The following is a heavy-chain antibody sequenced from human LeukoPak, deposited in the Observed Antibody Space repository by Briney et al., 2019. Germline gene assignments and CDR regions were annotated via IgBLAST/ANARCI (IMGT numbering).Heavy chain of an antibody. D-gene: IGHD6-13*01. J-gene: IGHJ5*02. Sequence: SVKVSCKASGGTFSSYAISWVRQAPGQGLEWMERIIPILGIANYAQKFQGRVTITADKSTSTAYMELSSLRSEDTAVYYCARVNPGIAAAGIPGDNWFDPWGQGTLVTVSS. CDR3: ARVNPGIAAAGIPGDNWFDP. CDR1: GGTFSSYA. V-gene: IGHV1-69*04. CDR2: IIPILGIA.